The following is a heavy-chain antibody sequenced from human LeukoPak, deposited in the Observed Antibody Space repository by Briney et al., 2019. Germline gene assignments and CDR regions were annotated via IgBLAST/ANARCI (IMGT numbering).Heavy chain of an antibody. V-gene: IGHV3-20*04. J-gene: IGHJ6*03. Sequence: GGSLRLSCAASGFTFNDYGMSWVRQAPGQGPEWVSGITWNGGSTDYAASVKGRFTISRDNAKNSLYLRMNSLRDEDTALYYCARGGGSIRHSYYYYVDVWGKGTTVTVSS. CDR2: ITWNGGST. CDR1: GFTFNDYG. D-gene: IGHD2-15*01. CDR3: ARGGGSIRHSYYYYVDV.